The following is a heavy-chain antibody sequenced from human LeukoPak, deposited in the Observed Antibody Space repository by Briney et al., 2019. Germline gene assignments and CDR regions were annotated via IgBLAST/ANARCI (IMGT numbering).Heavy chain of an antibody. J-gene: IGHJ6*02. CDR2: INHSGST. Sequence: PSETLSLTCAVYGGSFSGYYWSWIRQPPGKGLEWIGEINHSGSTNYNPSLKSRVTISVDTSKNQFSLKLSSVTAADTAVYYCARGLPPPPYCYGMDVWGQGTTVTVSS. V-gene: IGHV4-34*01. CDR3: ARGLPPPPYCYGMDV. CDR1: GGSFSGYY.